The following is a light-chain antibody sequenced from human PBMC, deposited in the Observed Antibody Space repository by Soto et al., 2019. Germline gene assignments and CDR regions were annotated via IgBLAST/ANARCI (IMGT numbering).Light chain of an antibody. CDR2: RNT. CDR1: RSKIGSTK. CDR3: AVWDNSMTAWV. J-gene: IGLJ3*02. V-gene: IGLV1-47*01. Sequence: QSVLTQPPSVSGTPGQRVTISCSGSRSKIGSTKGYWVQQLSGTAPKLLIYRNTQRPSGVPSRFFGSKSDTSASLAITGLRSEDEAHYYCAVWDNSMTAWVFGGGTKLTVL.